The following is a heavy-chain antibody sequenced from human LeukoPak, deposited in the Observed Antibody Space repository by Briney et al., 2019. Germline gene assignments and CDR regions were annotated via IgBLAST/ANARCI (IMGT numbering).Heavy chain of an antibody. CDR1: GFTFSSYS. D-gene: IGHD5-12*01. CDR3: ARDSRVDGYDQFDY. J-gene: IGHJ4*02. CDR2: ISSSSSYI. V-gene: IGHV3-21*03. Sequence: GGSLRLSCAASGFTFSSYSMNWVRQAPGKGLEWVSSISSSSSYIYYADSVKGRFTISRDNAKNSLYLQMNSLRAEDTAVYYCARDSRVDGYDQFDYWGQGTLVTVSS.